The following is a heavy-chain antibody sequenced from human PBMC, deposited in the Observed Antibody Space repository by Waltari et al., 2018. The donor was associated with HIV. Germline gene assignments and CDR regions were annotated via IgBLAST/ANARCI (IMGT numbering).Heavy chain of an antibody. CDR3: TRDLARYNWNDIPLDY. D-gene: IGHD1-20*01. CDR2: ISSDGTTT. CDR1: CFTFRRYW. V-gene: IGHV3-74*01. Sequence: EVQLVEYGRALVQPGRSLRPSCAASCFTFRRYWMNWVRHAPGQGLVWVSRISSDGTTTSYADSVKGRFTISRDNAKNTLYLQMNSLRAEDTAVYYCTRDLARYNWNDIPLDYWGQGALVTVSS. J-gene: IGHJ4*02.